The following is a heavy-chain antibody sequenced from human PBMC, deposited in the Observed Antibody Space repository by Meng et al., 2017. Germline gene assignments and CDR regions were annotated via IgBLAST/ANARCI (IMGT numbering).Heavy chain of an antibody. V-gene: IGHV3-48*03. Sequence: GESLKISCAASGFTFSSYEMNWVRQAPGKGLEWVSYISSSGSTIYYADSVKGRFTISRDNAKNSLYLQMNSLRAEGTAVYYCARELRRDGYRAKFDYWGQGTLVTVSS. CDR3: ARELRRDGYRAKFDY. J-gene: IGHJ4*02. D-gene: IGHD5-24*01. CDR2: ISSSGSTI. CDR1: GFTFSSYE.